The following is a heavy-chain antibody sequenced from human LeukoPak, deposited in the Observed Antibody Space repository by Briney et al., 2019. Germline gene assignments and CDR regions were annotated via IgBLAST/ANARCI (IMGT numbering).Heavy chain of an antibody. Sequence: GASVKVSCKASGYTFTSYAISWVRQAPGQGLEWMGRIIPILGIANYAQKFQGRVTITADKSTSTAYMELSSLRSEDTAVYYCAKSGGSGYGGNSGRYYYYYYGMDVWGQGTTVTVSS. D-gene: IGHD4-23*01. V-gene: IGHV1-69*04. J-gene: IGHJ6*02. CDR3: AKSGGSGYGGNSGRYYYYYYGMDV. CDR2: IIPILGIA. CDR1: GYTFTSYA.